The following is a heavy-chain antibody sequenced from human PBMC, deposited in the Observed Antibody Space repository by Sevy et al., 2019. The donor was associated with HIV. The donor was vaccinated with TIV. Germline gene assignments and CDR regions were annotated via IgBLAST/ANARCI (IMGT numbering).Heavy chain of an antibody. Sequence: GGSLRLSCAASGFTVSSNYMSWVRQAPGKGLEWVSVIYSGGSTYYADSVKGRFTISRDNSKNTLYLQMNCLRAEDTAVYYCATPTRQLWRNYYYYGMDVWGQGTTVTVSS. D-gene: IGHD5-18*01. V-gene: IGHV3-53*01. J-gene: IGHJ6*02. CDR3: ATPTRQLWRNYYYYGMDV. CDR1: GFTVSSNY. CDR2: IYSGGST.